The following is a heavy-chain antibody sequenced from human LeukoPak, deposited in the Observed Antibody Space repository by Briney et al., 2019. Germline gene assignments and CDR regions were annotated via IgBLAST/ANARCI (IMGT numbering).Heavy chain of an antibody. CDR3: ARVYYYDSSGYSWGFDY. CDR1: GGSVSSGSYY. D-gene: IGHD3-22*01. J-gene: IGHJ4*02. Sequence: SETLSLTCTVSGGSVSSGSYYWSWIRQPPGKGLEWIVYIYYSGSTNYNPSLKSRVTISVDTSKNQFSLKLSSVTAADTAVYYCARVYYYDSSGYSWGFDYWGQGTLVTVSS. V-gene: IGHV4-61*01. CDR2: IYYSGST.